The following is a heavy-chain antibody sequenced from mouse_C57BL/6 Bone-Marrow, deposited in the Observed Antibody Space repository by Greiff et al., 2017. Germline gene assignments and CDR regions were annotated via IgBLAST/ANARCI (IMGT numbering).Heavy chain of an antibody. CDR3: ARDGERTY. D-gene: IGHD1-1*01. Sequence: EVQLQQSGPELVKPGASVKISCKASGYTFTDYYMNWVKQSHGKSLEWIGDINPNNGGTSYNQKFKGKATLTVDKSSSTAYMELRSLTSEDSAVYYCARDGERTYWGQGTLVTVSA. V-gene: IGHV1-26*01. CDR1: GYTFTDYY. CDR2: INPNNGGT. J-gene: IGHJ3*01.